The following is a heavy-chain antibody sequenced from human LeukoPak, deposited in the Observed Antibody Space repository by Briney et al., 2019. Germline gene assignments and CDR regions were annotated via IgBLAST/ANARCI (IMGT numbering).Heavy chain of an antibody. D-gene: IGHD3-22*01. CDR3: AIDSSGYYRN. J-gene: IGHJ4*02. CDR2: ISSSSSYI. Sequence: GGSLRLSCAASGFTFSSYSMDWARQAPGKGLEWVSSISSSSSYIYYADSVKGRFTISRDNAKNSLYLQMNSLRAEDTAVYYCAIDSSGYYRNWGQGTLVTVSS. CDR1: GFTFSSYS. V-gene: IGHV3-21*01.